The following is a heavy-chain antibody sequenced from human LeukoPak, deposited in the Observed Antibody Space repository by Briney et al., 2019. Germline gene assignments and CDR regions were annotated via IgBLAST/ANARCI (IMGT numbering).Heavy chain of an antibody. V-gene: IGHV3-48*04. CDR3: ARDGRYGYDMDV. J-gene: IGHJ6*02. CDR2: ISGSSRTI. Sequence: GGSLRLSCAASGFTFSGYCMNWVRQAPGKGLEWVSYISGSSRTIYYADSVKGRFTISRDNAKNSLYLQMNSLRAEDTAVYYCARDGRYGYDMDVWGQGTTVTVSS. CDR1: GFTFSGYC. D-gene: IGHD1-1*01.